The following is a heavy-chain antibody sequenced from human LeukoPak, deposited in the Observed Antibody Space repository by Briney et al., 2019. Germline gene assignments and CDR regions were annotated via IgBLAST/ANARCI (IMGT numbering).Heavy chain of an antibody. V-gene: IGHV3-30-3*01. CDR3: ASCSDYYDSSGYPDAFDI. Sequence: GGSLRLSCTASGFTFSSSAMDWVRQAPGKGLEWVAIISYDGSNKAYADSVKGRFTISRDNSKNTLYLQMNSLRAEDTAVYYCASCSDYYDSSGYPDAFDIWGQGTMVTVSS. J-gene: IGHJ3*02. CDR2: ISYDGSNK. D-gene: IGHD3-22*01. CDR1: GFTFSSSA.